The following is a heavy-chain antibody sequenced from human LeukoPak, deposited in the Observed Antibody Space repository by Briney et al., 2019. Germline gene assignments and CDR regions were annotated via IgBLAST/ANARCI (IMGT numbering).Heavy chain of an antibody. CDR1: GFTFDDYA. D-gene: IGHD6-6*01. CDR2: ISGDGGST. J-gene: IGHJ5*02. Sequence: GGSLRLSCAASGFTFDDYAMHWVRQAPGKGLEWVSLISGDGGSTYYADSVKGRFTISRDNSKNSLYLQMNSLRTEDAALYYCAKDMPAIGQLVMGAWGQGTLVTVSS. V-gene: IGHV3-43*02. CDR3: AKDMPAIGQLVMGA.